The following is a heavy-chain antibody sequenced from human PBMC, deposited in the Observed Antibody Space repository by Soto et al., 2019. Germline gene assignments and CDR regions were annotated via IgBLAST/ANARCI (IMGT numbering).Heavy chain of an antibody. D-gene: IGHD2-21*01. V-gene: IGHV4-39*01. CDR1: GGSISSSSYY. J-gene: IGHJ5*02. CDR3: ARQPTTGDTDLWFDP. Sequence: SETLSLTCTVSGGSISSSSYYWGWIRQPPGKGLEWIGSIYYSGSTYYNPSLKSRVTISVDTSKNQFSLKLRSVTAADTAVYYCARQPTTGDTDLWFDPCGQGTLVPVSS. CDR2: IYYSGST.